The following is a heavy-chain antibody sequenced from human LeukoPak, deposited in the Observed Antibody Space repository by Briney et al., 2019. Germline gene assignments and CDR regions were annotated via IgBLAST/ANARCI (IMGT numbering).Heavy chain of an antibody. J-gene: IGHJ5*02. V-gene: IGHV3-23*01. CDR1: GFTFSNYA. CDR3: ARDSFDNWNDGGDNWFDP. D-gene: IGHD1-1*01. Sequence: GGSLRLSCAASGFTFSNYAMNWVRQAPGKGLEWVSGISGSGGSTYYADSVKGRFTISRDNSKKTLYLQMNSLRAEDTAVYYCARDSFDNWNDGGDNWFDPWGQGTLVTVSS. CDR2: ISGSGGST.